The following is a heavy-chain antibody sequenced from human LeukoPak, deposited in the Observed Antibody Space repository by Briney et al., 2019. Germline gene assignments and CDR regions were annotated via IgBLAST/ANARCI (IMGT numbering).Heavy chain of an antibody. J-gene: IGHJ4*02. CDR3: ARPMVRGGKPYFDY. CDR2: IYHSGST. CDR1: GGSISSSSYY. D-gene: IGHD3-10*01. V-gene: IGHV4-39*07. Sequence: PSETLSLTCAVSGGSISSSSYYWGWIRQPPGKGLEWIGSIYHSGSTYYNPSLKSRVTIAVETSKNQFSLKLSSVTAADTAVYYCARPMVRGGKPYFDYWGQGTLVTVSS.